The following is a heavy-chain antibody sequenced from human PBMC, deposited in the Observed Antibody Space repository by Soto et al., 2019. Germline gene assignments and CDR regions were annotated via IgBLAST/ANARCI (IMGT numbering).Heavy chain of an antibody. D-gene: IGHD4-17*01. Sequence: QVQVMQSGAEVKKPGDSVKVSCKTSGYIFSDYGINWVRQAPGQGLEWMGWISGYSGNANLAQKFQGRVTMTTDKSTRTAYMELRRLRSHDTAVYYCAKITSGTTWGESDYWGQGTLVTVSS. V-gene: IGHV1-18*04. J-gene: IGHJ4*02. CDR1: GYIFSDYG. CDR3: AKITSGTTWGESDY. CDR2: ISGYSGNA.